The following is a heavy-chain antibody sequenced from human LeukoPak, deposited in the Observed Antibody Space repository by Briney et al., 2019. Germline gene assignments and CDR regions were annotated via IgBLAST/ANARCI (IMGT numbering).Heavy chain of an antibody. J-gene: IGHJ3*02. D-gene: IGHD3-10*01. V-gene: IGHV3-48*03. Sequence: PGGSLRLSCAISGFTFSGCELTWVRQAPGKGLEWISYISRSGNTIYYADSVEGRFTTSRDNAKNSLYLQTNSLRVEDTAVYYCARVATMVRVPLDALDIWGQGTMVSVSS. CDR1: GFTFSGCE. CDR3: ARVATMVRVPLDALDI. CDR2: ISRSGNTI.